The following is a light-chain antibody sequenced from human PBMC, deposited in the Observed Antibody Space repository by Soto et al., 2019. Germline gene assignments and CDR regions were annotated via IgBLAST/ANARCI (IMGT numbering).Light chain of an antibody. CDR3: QQRSNWPPAIT. Sequence: DIVLTQSPATLSLSPGERATLSCRASQSVSSRLAWYQQKPGQAPRLLIYDASNRASGIPARFSGSGSGTDFTLTISSLESDDFAVYYCQQRSNWPPAITFGQGTRLEIK. CDR1: QSVSSR. J-gene: IGKJ5*01. V-gene: IGKV3-11*01. CDR2: DAS.